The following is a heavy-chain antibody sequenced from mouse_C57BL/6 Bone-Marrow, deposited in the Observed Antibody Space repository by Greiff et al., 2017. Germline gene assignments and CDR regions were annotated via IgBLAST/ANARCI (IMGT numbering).Heavy chain of an antibody. Sequence: EVHLVESGAGLVQPGESLKLSCESNDYEFPSHYMSWVRKTPGKRLELVAAINRDGGSTYYPATIERRFIISRDNTTNTPYLQMSSLRSEDTALYYGARPSTMRFAYWGQGTLVTVSA. D-gene: IGHD2-4*01. CDR2: INRDGGST. J-gene: IGHJ3*01. CDR3: ARPSTMRFAY. CDR1: DYEFPSHY. V-gene: IGHV5-2*01.